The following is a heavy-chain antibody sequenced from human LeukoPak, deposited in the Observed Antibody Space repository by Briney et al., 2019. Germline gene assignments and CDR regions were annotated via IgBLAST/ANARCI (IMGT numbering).Heavy chain of an antibody. CDR3: ATTRGIFFYMDF. V-gene: IGHV3-30*10. J-gene: IGHJ6*03. CDR2: ISHDGSNT. D-gene: IGHD3-3*02. CDR1: GFAFDTNV. Sequence: PGGSLRLSCSGSGFAFDTNVMHWVRQALGKGQEWVAVISHDGSNTIYTESVQGRFTISRDNSKNTVFLQMSRLRPEDTAVYYCATTRGIFFYMDFWGKGATVIVSS.